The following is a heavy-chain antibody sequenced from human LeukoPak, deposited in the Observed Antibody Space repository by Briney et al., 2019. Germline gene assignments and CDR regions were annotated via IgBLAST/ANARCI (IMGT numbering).Heavy chain of an antibody. CDR3: ARDWEYCSSTSCYEIDY. V-gene: IGHV3-21*01. CDR1: GFTFSSYS. Sequence: PGGSLRLSCAASGFTFSSYSMNWVRQAPGKGLEWVSSISSSSSYIYYADSVKGRFTISRDNAKNSLYLQMNSLRAEDTAVYYCARDWEYCSSTSCYEIDYWGQGTLVTVSS. D-gene: IGHD2-2*01. CDR2: ISSSSSYI. J-gene: IGHJ4*02.